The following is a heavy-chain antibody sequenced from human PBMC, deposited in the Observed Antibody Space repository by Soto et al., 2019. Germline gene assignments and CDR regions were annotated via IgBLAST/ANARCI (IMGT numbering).Heavy chain of an antibody. CDR2: IYYSGST. CDR3: ARLATLLPRGRGTPSDYYYGMDV. J-gene: IGHJ6*02. Sequence: SESLSLTCTVAGGSISSSSYYWGWIRQPPGKGLEWIGSIYYSGSTYSTPSLKRPVTFSLDTSKNQFSLQPSSLPAADTAVYYCARLATLLPRGRGTPSDYYYGMDVSGQGTTCTFS. D-gene: IGHD3-16*01. CDR1: GGSISSSSYY. V-gene: IGHV4-39*01.